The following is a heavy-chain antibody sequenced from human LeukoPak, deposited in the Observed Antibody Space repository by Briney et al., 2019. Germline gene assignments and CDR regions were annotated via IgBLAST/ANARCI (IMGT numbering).Heavy chain of an antibody. V-gene: IGHV4-59*01. Sequence: SETLSLTCTVSGGSISSYSWSWIRQPPGKGLERIGSIYYSGSTNYNPSLKSRVTISLDTSRNQFSLKLRSVTAADTAVYYCARVSSLDSGSYFDYWGQETLVTVSS. CDR3: ARVSSLDSGSYFDY. D-gene: IGHD1-26*01. CDR1: GGSISSYS. CDR2: IYYSGST. J-gene: IGHJ4*02.